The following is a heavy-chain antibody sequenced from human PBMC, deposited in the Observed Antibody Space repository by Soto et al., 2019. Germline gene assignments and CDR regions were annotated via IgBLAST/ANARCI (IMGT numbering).Heavy chain of an antibody. J-gene: IGHJ6*02. CDR2: IYHSGST. V-gene: IGHV4-4*02. Sequence: QVQLQESGPGLVKPSGTLSLTCAVSGGSISSSNWWSWVRQPPGKGLEWIGEIYHSGSTNYNPSLTSRVTISVDKSKNQFSLKLSSVTAADTAVYYCARGPYCSGGSCYSSYYYGMDVWGQGTTVTVSS. D-gene: IGHD2-15*01. CDR1: GGSISSSNW. CDR3: ARGPYCSGGSCYSSYYYGMDV.